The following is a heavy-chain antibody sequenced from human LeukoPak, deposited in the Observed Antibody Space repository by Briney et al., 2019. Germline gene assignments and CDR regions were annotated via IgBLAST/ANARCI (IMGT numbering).Heavy chain of an antibody. CDR1: GFTFSDYY. J-gene: IGHJ4*02. Sequence: GGSLRLSCAASGFTFSDYYMSWIRQAPGKGLEWVSYISSSGSTIYYADSVKGRFTISRDNAKNSLYLQMNSLRAEDTAVYYCARDSIRYFDLRVYWGQGTLVTVSS. D-gene: IGHD3-9*01. CDR2: ISSSGSTI. V-gene: IGHV3-11*01. CDR3: ARDSIRYFDLRVY.